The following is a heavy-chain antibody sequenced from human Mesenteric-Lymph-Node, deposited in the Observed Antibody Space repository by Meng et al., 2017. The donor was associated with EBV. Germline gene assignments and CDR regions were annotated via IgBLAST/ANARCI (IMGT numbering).Heavy chain of an antibody. Sequence: VHSEASGQGVVGPSGPLSLTCAVSGGSIDSSNWWSWVRQPPGKGLEWIGEIFHSGITNYNPSLKNRVIMSVDKSTNQFSLNLISVTAADTATYYCATGERSGYVAHWGQGTLVTVSS. CDR3: ATGERSGYVAH. D-gene: IGHD5-12*01. CDR2: IFHSGIT. V-gene: IGHV4-4*02. J-gene: IGHJ5*02. CDR1: GGSIDSSNW.